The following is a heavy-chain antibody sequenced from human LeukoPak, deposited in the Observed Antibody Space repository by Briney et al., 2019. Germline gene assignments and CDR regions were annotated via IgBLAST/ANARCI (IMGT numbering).Heavy chain of an antibody. V-gene: IGHV3-43*01. D-gene: IGHD3-10*01. CDR1: GFTFDDYI. CDR3: AKDMAAYYYASGNIDY. Sequence: GGSLRLSCAASGFTFDDYIMHWVRQAPGKGLEWVSLVSWDGDTTYYADSVKGRFTISRDNSKNSLYLQMNSLRAEDTALYYCAKDMAAYYYASGNIDYWGQGTLVTVSS. J-gene: IGHJ4*02. CDR2: VSWDGDTT.